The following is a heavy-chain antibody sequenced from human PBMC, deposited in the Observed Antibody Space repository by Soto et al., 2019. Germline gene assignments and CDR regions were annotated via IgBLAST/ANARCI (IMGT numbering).Heavy chain of an antibody. Sequence: QVQLVQSGAEERKPGASVKVSCKAFGYTFSTYAIHWVRRAPGQGLEWMGWFNGGNGNIKYSQKFEGRVTITSDTAATTAYMELNMLRSEDTAVYYCARGNVQGGCLDHWGQGTLVSVSS. CDR2: FNGGNGNI. CDR1: GYTFSTYA. D-gene: IGHD1-26*01. CDR3: ARGNVQGGCLDH. J-gene: IGHJ4*02. V-gene: IGHV1-3*05.